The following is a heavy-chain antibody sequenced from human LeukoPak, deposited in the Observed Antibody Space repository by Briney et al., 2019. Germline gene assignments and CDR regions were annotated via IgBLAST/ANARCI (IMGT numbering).Heavy chain of an antibody. CDR1: GGTFSSYT. V-gene: IGHV1-69*04. Sequence: GASVKVSCKASGGTFSSYTISWVRQAPGQGLEWMGRIIPILGIANYAQKFQGRVTITADKSTSTAYMELSSLRSEDTAVYYCARDDGIVGATGGYLDYWGQGTLVTVSS. D-gene: IGHD1-26*01. CDR3: ARDDGIVGATGGYLDY. CDR2: IIPILGIA. J-gene: IGHJ4*02.